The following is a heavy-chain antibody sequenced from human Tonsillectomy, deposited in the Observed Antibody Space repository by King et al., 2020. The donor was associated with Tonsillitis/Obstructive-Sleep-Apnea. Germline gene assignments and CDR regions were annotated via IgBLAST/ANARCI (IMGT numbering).Heavy chain of an antibody. CDR1: GYTFTSYG. D-gene: IGHD2-15*01. CDR2: ISAYNGNT. J-gene: IGHJ4*02. Sequence: QLVQSGAEVKKPGASVKVFCKASGYTFTSYGISWVRQAPGQGLEWMGGISAYNGNTNYAQKLQARVTMTTDTSTSTAYMELRSLRSDDTAVYYCARDSPVLVEVVAADLSCFDYWGQGTLVTVSS. V-gene: IGHV1-18*01. CDR3: ARDSPVLVEVVAADLSCFDY.